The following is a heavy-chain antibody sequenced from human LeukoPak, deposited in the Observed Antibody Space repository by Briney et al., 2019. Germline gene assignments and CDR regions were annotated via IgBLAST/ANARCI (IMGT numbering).Heavy chain of an antibody. J-gene: IGHJ4*02. V-gene: IGHV1-69*05. Sequence: SVKVSCKASGGTFSSYAISWVRQAPAQGLEWMGGIIPIFGTANYAQKFQGRVTITTDESTSTAYMELSSLRSEDTAVYYCARGPENYYGSGSYYVYWGQGTLVTVSS. CDR3: ARGPENYYGSGSYYVY. CDR2: IIPIFGTA. D-gene: IGHD3-10*01. CDR1: GGTFSSYA.